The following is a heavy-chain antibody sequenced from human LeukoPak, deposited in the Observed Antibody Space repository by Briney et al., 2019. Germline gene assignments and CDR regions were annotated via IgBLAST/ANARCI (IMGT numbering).Heavy chain of an antibody. D-gene: IGHD1-26*01. V-gene: IGHV3-7*01. Sequence: GGSLRLSCAASGFTFSSYWMSWVRQAPGKGLEWVANIKQDGSEKYYVDSVKGRFTISRDNAKNSLYLQMNSLRAEDTAVYYCARDMYSESYLSSYFDSWGQGTLVTVSP. CDR2: IKQDGSEK. J-gene: IGHJ4*02. CDR1: GFTFSSYW. CDR3: ARDMYSESYLSSYFDS.